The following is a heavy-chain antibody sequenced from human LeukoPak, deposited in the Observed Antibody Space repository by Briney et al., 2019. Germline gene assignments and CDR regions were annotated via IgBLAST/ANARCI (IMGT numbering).Heavy chain of an antibody. J-gene: IGHJ4*02. CDR1: GFTFSSYE. V-gene: IGHV3-48*03. D-gene: IGHD2-21*02. Sequence: PGGSLRLSCAASGFTFSSYEMNWVRQAPGKGLEWVSYITSSGSTMYYADSVKGRFTISRDNAKDSLYLQMNSLRAEGTAVYYCARISGDYASYFDYWGQGTLVTVSS. CDR2: ITSSGSTM. CDR3: ARISGDYASYFDY.